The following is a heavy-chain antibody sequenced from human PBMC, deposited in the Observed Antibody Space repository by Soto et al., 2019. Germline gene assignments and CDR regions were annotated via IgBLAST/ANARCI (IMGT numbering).Heavy chain of an antibody. CDR2: IYFSGGT. D-gene: IGHD3-22*01. V-gene: IGHV4-31*03. CDR1: GGSISSGGYY. Sequence: TLSLTCTVSGGSISSGGYYWSLIRQHPGRGLEWIGYIYFSGGTHYNPSLRGRVTISIEMSQNQFSLNLSSVTAADTAVYYCARGGIVVIPDSWGQGTLVTVSS. J-gene: IGHJ5*01. CDR3: ARGGIVVIPDS.